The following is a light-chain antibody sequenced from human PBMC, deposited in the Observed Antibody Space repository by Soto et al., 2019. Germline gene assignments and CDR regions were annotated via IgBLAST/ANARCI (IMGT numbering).Light chain of an antibody. CDR2: TLS. Sequence: DTGTTQSRVSVPVSPGEPATISVRSRHSLLDRDVGKIYLGWFLQRPGQSPQLLIYTLSHRASGVPDRFSGSGSGTDFTLKISRVEAEDVGVYYCMQRIDFPCTFGPGTKVDIK. CDR1: HSLLDRDVGKIY. CDR3: MQRIDFPCT. J-gene: IGKJ1*01. V-gene: IGKV2-40*01.